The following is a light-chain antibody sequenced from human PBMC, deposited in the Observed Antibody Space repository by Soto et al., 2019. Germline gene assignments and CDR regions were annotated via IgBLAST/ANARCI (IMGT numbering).Light chain of an antibody. CDR2: GAS. CDR3: QQYGASPFN. Sequence: EIVLTQSPGTLSSSPGERATLSCRASQSVSGTYLAWYQQRPGQAPQVLIYGASSRAAGIPDRFSGSGSGTDFTLTISRLEPEDFAVYYCQQYGASPFNFGPGTKVDIK. J-gene: IGKJ3*01. V-gene: IGKV3-20*01. CDR1: QSVSGTY.